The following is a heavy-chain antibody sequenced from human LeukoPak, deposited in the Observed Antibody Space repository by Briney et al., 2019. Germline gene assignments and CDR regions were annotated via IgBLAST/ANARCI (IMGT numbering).Heavy chain of an antibody. Sequence: GGSLRLSCAASGFTFSSYGMHWVRRPPGKGLEWVAIIWYDGSNTYYADSVKGRFTISRDNSKNTLYLQINSLRAEDTAVYYCAPDHGGYWGQGTLVTVSS. D-gene: IGHD3-16*01. CDR2: IWYDGSNT. CDR1: GFTFSSYG. V-gene: IGHV3-33*01. J-gene: IGHJ4*02. CDR3: APDHGGY.